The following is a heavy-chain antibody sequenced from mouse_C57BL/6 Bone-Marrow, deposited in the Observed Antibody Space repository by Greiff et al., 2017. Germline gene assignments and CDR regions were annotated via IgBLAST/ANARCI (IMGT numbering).Heavy chain of an antibody. CDR3: ARHYGPAWFAY. V-gene: IGHV5-6*01. CDR1: GFTFSSYG. CDR2: ISSGGSYT. D-gene: IGHD1-1*02. J-gene: IGHJ3*01. Sequence: EVKLMESGGDLVKPGGSLKLSCAASGFTFSSYGMSWVRQTPDKRLEWVATISSGGSYTYYPDSVKGRFTISRDNAKNTLYLQMSSLKSEDTAMYYCARHYGPAWFAYWGQGTLVTVSA.